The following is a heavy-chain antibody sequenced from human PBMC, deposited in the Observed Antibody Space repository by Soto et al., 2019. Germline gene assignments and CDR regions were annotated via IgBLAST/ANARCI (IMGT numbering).Heavy chain of an antibody. J-gene: IGHJ4*02. CDR1: GATFSNCA. Sequence: QVQLVQSGAEVKKPGSSVKVSCKSSGATFSNCAFTWVRQAPGQGLEWMGGIIPSYDAAHYAQKLEGRVTITADEITNTAYMELSSLRSEDSAVYYWASTPSPRLLSHLGSWGQGTLGTVSS. CDR3: ASTPSPRLLSHLGS. D-gene: IGHD1-26*01. CDR2: IIPSYDAA. V-gene: IGHV1-69*01.